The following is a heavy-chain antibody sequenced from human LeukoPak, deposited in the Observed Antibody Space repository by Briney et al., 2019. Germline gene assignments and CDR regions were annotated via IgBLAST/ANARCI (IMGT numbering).Heavy chain of an antibody. CDR1: GYSFVGYG. V-gene: IGHV1-18*01. Sequence: ASVKVSCKASGYSFVGYGITWVRQAPGQGLEWMGWFNPENGNTNYAQKVQGRVTMTADTSTSTSYMELRSLRSDGTAVYYCAREHSSSWDQFDYWGQGTLVTVSS. CDR2: FNPENGNT. J-gene: IGHJ4*02. D-gene: IGHD6-13*01. CDR3: AREHSSSWDQFDY.